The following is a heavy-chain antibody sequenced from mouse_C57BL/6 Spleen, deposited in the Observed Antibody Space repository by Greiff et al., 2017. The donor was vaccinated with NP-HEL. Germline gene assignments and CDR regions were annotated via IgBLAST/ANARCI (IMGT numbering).Heavy chain of an antibody. CDR2: IWSGGST. CDR1: GFSLTSYG. Sequence: QVQLQQSGPGLVQPSQSLSITCTVSGFSLTSYGVHWVRQSPGKGLEWLGVIWSGGSTDYNAAFISRLSISKDNSKSHVFFKMNSLQADDTAIYYCARIPTTVVATDYAMDYWGQGTSVTVSS. V-gene: IGHV2-2*01. D-gene: IGHD1-1*01. CDR3: ARIPTTVVATDYAMDY. J-gene: IGHJ4*01.